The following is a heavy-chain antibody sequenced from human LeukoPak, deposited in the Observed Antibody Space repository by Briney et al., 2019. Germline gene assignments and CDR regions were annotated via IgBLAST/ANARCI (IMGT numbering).Heavy chain of an antibody. CDR3: ARERYGSGSYGFDY. CDR2: ISSSGGNT. J-gene: IGHJ4*02. V-gene: IGHV3-21*04. D-gene: IGHD3-10*01. Sequence: GGSLRLSCAASGFTFSSYAMSWVRQAPGWGLQWVSTISSSGGNTYYADSVKGRFTISRDNAKNSLYLQMNSPRAEDTAVYYCARERYGSGSYGFDYWGQGTLVTVSS. CDR1: GFTFSSYA.